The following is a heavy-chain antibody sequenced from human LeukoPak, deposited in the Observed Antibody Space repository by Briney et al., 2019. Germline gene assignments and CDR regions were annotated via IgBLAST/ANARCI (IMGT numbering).Heavy chain of an antibody. CDR2: INSDGSST. CDR3: ARSLYCFNDRCYKPSWFDL. CDR1: GFTFSSYW. D-gene: IGHD2-8*01. Sequence: HPGGSLRLSCAASGFTFSSYWMHWVRQAPGKGLVWVSRINSDGSSTSYADSVKGRFTISRDNAKNTLYLQMNSLRAEDTAVYYCARSLYCFNDRCYKPSWFDLWGQGTLVTVSS. V-gene: IGHV3-74*01. J-gene: IGHJ5*02.